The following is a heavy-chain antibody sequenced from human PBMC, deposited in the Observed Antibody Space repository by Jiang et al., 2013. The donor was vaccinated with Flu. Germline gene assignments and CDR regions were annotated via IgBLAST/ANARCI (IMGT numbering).Heavy chain of an antibody. CDR3: ARDIYGSGAYHGFDV. CDR2: ISYDGNNK. V-gene: IGHV3-30-3*01. Sequence: GVVQPGRSLRLSCAASGFAFSAYAMHWVRQAPGKGLEWVSFISYDGNNKYYADSVKGRFTIYRDDSKNTLYLQMNSLRAEETAVYYCARDIYGSGAYHGFDVWGQGTVVTVST. J-gene: IGHJ3*01. D-gene: IGHD3-10*01. CDR1: GFAFSAYA.